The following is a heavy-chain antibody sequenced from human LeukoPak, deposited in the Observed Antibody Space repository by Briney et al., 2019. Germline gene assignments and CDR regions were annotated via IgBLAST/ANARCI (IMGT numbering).Heavy chain of an antibody. Sequence: PGRSLRLSCAASGSTFSSYAMHWVRQAPGKGLEWVAVISYDGSDKYYADSVKGRFTISRDNSKNTLYLQMNSLRAEDTAVYYCASDTYYDILTVPYFDYWGQGTLVTVSS. CDR3: ASDTYYDILTVPYFDY. CDR1: GSTFSSYA. J-gene: IGHJ4*02. V-gene: IGHV3-30*04. D-gene: IGHD3-9*01. CDR2: ISYDGSDK.